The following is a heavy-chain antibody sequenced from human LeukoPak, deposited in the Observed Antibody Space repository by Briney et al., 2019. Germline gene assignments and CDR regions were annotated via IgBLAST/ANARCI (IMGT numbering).Heavy chain of an antibody. V-gene: IGHV3-72*01. D-gene: IGHD1-26*01. CDR1: GFPFSDHY. J-gene: IGHJ4*02. Sequence: GGSLRLSCTASGFPFSDHYIDWVRQAPGKGLEWVGRSRPKANDYTTDFAASVRGRFAISRDDSKNLLYLQMNSLKSEDTAVYYCTRVRSIVGATIIDYWGQGTLVTVSS. CDR3: TRVRSIVGATIIDY. CDR2: SRPKANDYTT.